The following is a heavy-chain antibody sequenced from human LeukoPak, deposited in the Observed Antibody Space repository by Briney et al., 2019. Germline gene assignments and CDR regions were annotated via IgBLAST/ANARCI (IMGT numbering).Heavy chain of an antibody. CDR2: IYYSGST. D-gene: IGHD6-19*01. J-gene: IGHJ4*02. CDR1: GGSISSYY. Sequence: SETLSLTCTVSGGSISSYYWSWIRQPPGKGLEWIGYIYYSGSTNYNPSLKSRVTISVDTSKNQFSLKLSSVTAADTAVYYCASHLYSSGWPTFVYWGQGTLVTVSS. V-gene: IGHV4-59*01. CDR3: ASHLYSSGWPTFVY.